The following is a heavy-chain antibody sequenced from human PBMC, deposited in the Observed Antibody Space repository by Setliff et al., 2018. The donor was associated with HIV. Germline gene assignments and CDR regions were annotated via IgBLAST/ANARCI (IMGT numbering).Heavy chain of an antibody. CDR2: IYTSGST. Sequence: PSETLSLTCAVYGGSFSGYYWSWIRQPAGKGLEWIGRIYTSGSTNYNPSLKSRVTISVDTSKNQFSLRLTSVTAADTAVYYCARHSPSDYWGQGTLVTVSS. CDR1: GGSFSGYY. CDR3: ARHSPSDY. J-gene: IGHJ4*02. V-gene: IGHV4-59*10.